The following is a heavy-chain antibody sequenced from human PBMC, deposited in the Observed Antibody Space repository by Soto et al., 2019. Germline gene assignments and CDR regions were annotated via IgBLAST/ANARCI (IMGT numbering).Heavy chain of an antibody. CDR2: INPATGAA. J-gene: IGHJ3*02. Sequence: QLHLVQSGAVVKKPGASVTVSCSASGYPVTAYYMHWVRQAPGRGLEWMGGINPATGAAKYTQTFQGRVTMNRDTSTSTVFMELGGLTSDDTAVFYCARGGGVGVAGSAAFDMWGQGTLVTVSS. CDR1: GYPVTAYY. V-gene: IGHV1-2*02. CDR3: ARGGGVGVAGSAAFDM. D-gene: IGHD3-3*01.